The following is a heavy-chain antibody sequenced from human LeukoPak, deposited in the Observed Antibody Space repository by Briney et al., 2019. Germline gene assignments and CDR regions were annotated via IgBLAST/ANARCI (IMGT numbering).Heavy chain of an antibody. J-gene: IGHJ5*02. V-gene: IGHV3-21*01. D-gene: IGHD3-22*01. CDR2: ISSSSSYI. CDR3: AREDSPYERFDP. CDR1: GFTFSSYS. Sequence: PGGSLRLSCAASGFTFSSYSMNWVRQAPGKGLEWVSSISSSSSYIYYADSVEGRFTISRDNAKNSLYLQMNSLRAEDTAVYYCAREDSPYERFDPWGQGTLVTVSS.